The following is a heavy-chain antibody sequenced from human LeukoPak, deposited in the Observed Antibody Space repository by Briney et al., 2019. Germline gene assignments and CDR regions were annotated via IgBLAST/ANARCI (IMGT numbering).Heavy chain of an antibody. J-gene: IGHJ4*02. CDR3: ARGLRAFGYFNY. Sequence: PGGSLRLSCAASGFTVSSNYMSWVRQAPGRGLEWVSLIYSGGSTYYTDSVKGRFTISRDNSESTLYLQMNSLRAEDTAVYYCARGLRAFGYFNYWGQGTLVTVSS. CDR2: IYSGGST. V-gene: IGHV3-53*01. CDR1: GFTVSSNY. D-gene: IGHD3-16*01.